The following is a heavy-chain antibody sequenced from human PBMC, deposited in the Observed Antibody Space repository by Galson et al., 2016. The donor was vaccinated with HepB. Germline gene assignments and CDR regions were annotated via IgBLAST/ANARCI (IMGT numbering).Heavy chain of an antibody. CDR3: ATDVGDIDYSDSNLVDY. D-gene: IGHD3-22*01. CDR1: GFTLSNAW. Sequence: SLRLSCAASGFTLSNAWMNWVRQAPGKGLEWVGRIESKADGGTTEYAVPGKGRFTISRDDSKTTLYLQMNSLKIEDTALYYCATDVGDIDYSDSNLVDYWGQGTLVTVSS. V-gene: IGHV3-15*07. J-gene: IGHJ4*02. CDR2: IESKADGGTT.